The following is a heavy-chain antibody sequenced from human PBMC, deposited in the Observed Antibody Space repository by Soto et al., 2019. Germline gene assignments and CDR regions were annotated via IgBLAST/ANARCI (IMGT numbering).Heavy chain of an antibody. Sequence: PSETLSLTCTVSGGSISSGDYYWSWIRQPPGKSLEWIGYIYYSGSTYYNPSLKSRVTISVDTSKNQFSLKLSSVTAADTAVYYCGRVSSGYGGRVTWFDTWGQGTLVTVYS. D-gene: IGHD5-12*01. CDR3: GRVSSGYGGRVTWFDT. CDR2: IYYSGST. V-gene: IGHV4-30-4*01. J-gene: IGHJ5*02. CDR1: GGSISSGDYY.